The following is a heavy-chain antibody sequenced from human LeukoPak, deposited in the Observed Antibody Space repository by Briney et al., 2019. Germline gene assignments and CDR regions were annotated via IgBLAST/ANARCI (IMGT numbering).Heavy chain of an antibody. CDR1: GFTFSSYD. Sequence: GGSLRLSCAASGFTFSSYDMHWVRQAPGKGLEWVSYISSSSTTTHYPDSAKGRFTISRDNAKNSLYLQMNTLRDEDTAVYYCARGALQGYSYGQIYYFDYWGQGTLVTVSS. D-gene: IGHD5-18*01. V-gene: IGHV3-48*02. CDR3: ARGALQGYSYGQIYYFDY. J-gene: IGHJ4*02. CDR2: ISSSSTTT.